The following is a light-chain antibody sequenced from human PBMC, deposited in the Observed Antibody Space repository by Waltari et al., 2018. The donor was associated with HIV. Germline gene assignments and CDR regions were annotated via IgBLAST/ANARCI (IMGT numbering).Light chain of an antibody. CDR2: GVH. CDR1: PSDIGLYDL. J-gene: IGLJ2*01. V-gene: IGLV2-14*01. CDR3: SSYTDSDSLL. Sequence: QAAMTQPASVSGSPGQQITIHCTGDPSDIGLYDLVSGYQKYPDKDPRLIMYGVHTRPSGISTRFSGSKSRNTASLTISALQGDDEADYYCSSYTDSDSLLFGGGTKLTVL.